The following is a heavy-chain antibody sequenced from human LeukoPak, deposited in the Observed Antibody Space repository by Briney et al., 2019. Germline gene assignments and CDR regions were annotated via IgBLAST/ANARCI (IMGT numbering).Heavy chain of an antibody. V-gene: IGHV1-46*01. Sequence: GASVKVSCKASGYTFTGYYMHWVRQAPGQGLEWMGMISPSGASTSYAQKFQGRVTMTRDVSTSTVYMELSSLRSEDTAVYYCARHTTGYNSPRDSFSIWGQGTMVTVSS. CDR2: ISPSGAST. CDR1: GYTFTGYY. D-gene: IGHD1-1*01. CDR3: ARHTTGYNSPRDSFSI. J-gene: IGHJ3*02.